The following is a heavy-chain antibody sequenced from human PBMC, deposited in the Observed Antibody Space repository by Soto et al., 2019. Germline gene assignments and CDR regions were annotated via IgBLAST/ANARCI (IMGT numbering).Heavy chain of an antibody. D-gene: IGHD1-7*01. CDR1: GGSFSGYY. J-gene: IGHJ4*02. V-gene: IGHV4-34*01. CDR3: ARGITGTTYYFDY. Sequence: SETLSLTCAVYGGSFSGYYWGWIRQPPGKGLEWIGEINHSGSTNYNPSLKSRVTISVDTSKNQFSLKLSSVTAADTAVYYCARGITGTTYYFDYWGQGTLVTVSS. CDR2: INHSGST.